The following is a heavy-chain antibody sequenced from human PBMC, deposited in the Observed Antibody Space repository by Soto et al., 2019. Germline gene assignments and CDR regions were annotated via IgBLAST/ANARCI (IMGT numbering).Heavy chain of an antibody. CDR2: IHGSGETT. CDR1: GFTFSTYP. CDR3: ARRSSGSYYAAFDV. D-gene: IGHD1-26*01. V-gene: IGHV3-23*01. Sequence: EEQLLESGGGLVQPGGSLRLSCAASGFTFSTYPMTRVRQAPGKGLEWVSSIHGSGETTYYAESVKGRFIISRDNSKNTLFLQMDSLGVDDTAVYFCARRSSGSYYAAFDVWGQGTMVTVSS. J-gene: IGHJ3*01.